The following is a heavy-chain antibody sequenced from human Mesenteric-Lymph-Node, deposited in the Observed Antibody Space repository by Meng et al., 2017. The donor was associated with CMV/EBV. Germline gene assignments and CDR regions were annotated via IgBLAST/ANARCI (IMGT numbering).Heavy chain of an antibody. CDR3: ARDYGDHVYHFDS. J-gene: IGHJ4*02. D-gene: IGHD4-17*01. Sequence: ASVKVSCKASGYTFTSFGVSWVRQAPGQGLEWMGWISAYNGNTDYAQKFQGRVTMTTDTSTSTAYMELRSLRSDDTAVYYCARDYGDHVYHFDSWGQGTLVTVSS. CDR1: GYTFTSFG. V-gene: IGHV1-18*01. CDR2: ISAYNGNT.